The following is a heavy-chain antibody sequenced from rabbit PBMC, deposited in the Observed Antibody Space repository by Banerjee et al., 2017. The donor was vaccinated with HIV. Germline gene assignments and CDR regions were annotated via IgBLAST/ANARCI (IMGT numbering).Heavy chain of an antibody. CDR2: IYAGSSGNT. V-gene: IGHV1S45*01. CDR1: GIDFSSYYY. J-gene: IGHJ4*01. D-gene: IGHD4-1*01. CDR3: ARDLAGVIGWNFNL. Sequence: QEQLEESGGGLVQPEGSLTLTCKASGIDFSSYYYMRWVRQAPGKGLEWIACIYAGSSGNTYYASWAKGRFTISKTSSTTVTLQMTSLTAADTATYFCARDLAGVIGWNFNLWGPGTLVTVS.